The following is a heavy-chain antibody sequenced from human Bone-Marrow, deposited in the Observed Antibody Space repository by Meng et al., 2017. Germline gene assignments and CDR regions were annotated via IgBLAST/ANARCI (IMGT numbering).Heavy chain of an antibody. CDR2: LSGGGFTT. Sequence: GESLKISCAASGFSFSSYAMSWVRHAPGKGLEWVSALSGGGFTTYYADSVKGRFAISRHHSKNTLYLQMNRLRAEDTALYYCAKYSYGLGDYLDYWGQGALVTVSS. V-gene: IGHV3-23*01. J-gene: IGHJ4*02. CDR1: GFSFSSYA. D-gene: IGHD3-10*01. CDR3: AKYSYGLGDYLDY.